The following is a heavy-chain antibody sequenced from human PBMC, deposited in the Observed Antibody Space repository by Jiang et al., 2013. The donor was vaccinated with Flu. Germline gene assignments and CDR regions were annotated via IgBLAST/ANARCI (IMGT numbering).Heavy chain of an antibody. CDR3: TRDALK. CDR2: ISSESSYI. Sequence: QLLESGGGLVKPGGSLKLSCAASGFLLTSYSMNWVRQAPGKGLEWVSSISSESSYIFYAESVKGRFTVSRDNAKNSLHLQMNSLRVEDTAVYYCTRDALKWGQGTLVTVSS. J-gene: IGHJ4*02. CDR1: GFLLTSYS. V-gene: IGHV3-21*01.